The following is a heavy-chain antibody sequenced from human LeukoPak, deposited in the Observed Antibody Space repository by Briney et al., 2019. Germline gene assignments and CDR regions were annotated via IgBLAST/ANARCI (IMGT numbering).Heavy chain of an antibody. CDR3: ARDRRYYDSSGYENY. CDR2: VNPNSGGT. V-gene: IGHV1-2*02. Sequence: GGSLRLSCAASGFTFSSYAMHWVRQAPGQGLEWMGWVNPNSGGTNYAQKFQGRVTMTRDTSISTAYMELSRLRSDDTAVYYCARDRRYYDSSGYENYWGQGTLVTVSS. J-gene: IGHJ4*02. D-gene: IGHD3-22*01. CDR1: GFTFSSYA.